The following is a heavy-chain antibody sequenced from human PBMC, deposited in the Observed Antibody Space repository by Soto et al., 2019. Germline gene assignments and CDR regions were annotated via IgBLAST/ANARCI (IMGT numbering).Heavy chain of an antibody. CDR3: ARHEGNGNVWPLDY. Sequence: SETLSLTCTVSGDSIGTTHSYWAWIRQSPGKGLEWIGNIHYSGSTYYMPSLRSRVTLSVDTSKNQFSLRLTSVTAEDTAVYYCARHEGNGNVWPLDYWGQGILVTSPQ. CDR2: IHYSGST. D-gene: IGHD2-8*01. CDR1: GDSIGTTHSY. V-gene: IGHV4-39*01. J-gene: IGHJ4*02.